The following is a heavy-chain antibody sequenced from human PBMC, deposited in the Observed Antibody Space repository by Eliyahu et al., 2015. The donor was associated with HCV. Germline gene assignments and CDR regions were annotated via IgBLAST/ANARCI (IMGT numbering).Heavy chain of an antibody. CDR3: ARQRFQADYYGMDV. CDR2: IIPIIGMS. J-gene: IGHJ6*02. CDR1: GDIFSNFT. Sequence: QVQLVQSGPEVKKPGSSVKVSCKASGDIFSNFTVNWVRQAPGQGLGWKGRIIPIIGMSNYAQKFEGRVTITADKSTTTAYLQLSSLISEDTAVYYCARQRFQADYYGMDVWGQGTTVTVSX. V-gene: IGHV1-69*02. D-gene: IGHD5-24*01.